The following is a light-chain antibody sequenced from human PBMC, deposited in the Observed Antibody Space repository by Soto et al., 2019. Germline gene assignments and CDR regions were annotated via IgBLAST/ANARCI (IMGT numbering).Light chain of an antibody. CDR2: GAS. J-gene: IGKJ2*01. CDR3: QQYDNSPYT. Sequence: VLTQSPGTLSLSPGGRATLSCRASQTVSSSNLAWYQKKPGQAPRVVIYGASTRPTGIPDRFSGSGSGTDFTLTISRLEPEDFAVYYCQQYDNSPYTFGQGTNLEIK. V-gene: IGKV3-20*01. CDR1: QTVSSSN.